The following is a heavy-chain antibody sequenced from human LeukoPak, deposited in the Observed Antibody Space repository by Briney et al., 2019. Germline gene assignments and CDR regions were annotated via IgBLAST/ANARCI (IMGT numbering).Heavy chain of an antibody. V-gene: IGHV3-11*01. CDR2: ISSSGSTI. D-gene: IGHD6-13*01. CDR1: GFTFSDYY. J-gene: IGHJ5*02. Sequence: GGSLRLSCAASGFTFSDYYMSWIRQAPGKGLEWVSYISSSGSTIYYADSVKGRFTISRDNAKNSLYLQMNSLRAEDTAVYYCAKDRPPQRIAAACCGWFDPWGQGTLVTVSS. CDR3: AKDRPPQRIAAACCGWFDP.